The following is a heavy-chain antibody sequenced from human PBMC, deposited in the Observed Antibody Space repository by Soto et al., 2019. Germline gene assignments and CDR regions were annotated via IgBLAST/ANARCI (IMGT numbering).Heavy chain of an antibody. V-gene: IGHV1-69*02. CDR2: IIPILGIA. CDR1: GGTFSSYT. J-gene: IGHJ6*03. CDR3: ARGGAARIPDYYYYYMGV. Sequence: ASVKVSCKASGGTFSSYTISWVRQAPGQGLEWMGRIIPILGIANYAQKFQGRVTITADKSTSTAYMELSSLRSEDTAVYYCARGGAARIPDYYYYYMGVWGKGTTVTVSS. D-gene: IGHD6-6*01.